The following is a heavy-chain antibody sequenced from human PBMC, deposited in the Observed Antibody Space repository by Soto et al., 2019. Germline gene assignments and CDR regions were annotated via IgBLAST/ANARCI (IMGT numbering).Heavy chain of an antibody. CDR2: ISGSGGST. Sequence: GSRRLSCAASGFTFSSYAMSWVRQAPGKGLEWVSAISGSGGSTYYADSVKGRFTISRDNSKNTLYLQMNSLRAEDTAVYYCAKVGQPTRPISRGRGFYYYGMDVWGQGTTVTVSS. V-gene: IGHV3-23*01. D-gene: IGHD3-16*01. J-gene: IGHJ6*02. CDR3: AKVGQPTRPISRGRGFYYYGMDV. CDR1: GFTFSSYA.